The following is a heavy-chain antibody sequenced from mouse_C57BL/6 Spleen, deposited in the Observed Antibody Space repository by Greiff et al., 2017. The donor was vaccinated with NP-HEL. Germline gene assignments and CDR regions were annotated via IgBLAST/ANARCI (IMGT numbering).Heavy chain of an antibody. CDR1: GFSLTSYA. CDR2: IWTGGGT. D-gene: IGHD1-1*01. Sequence: VKLVESGPGLVAPSQSLSITCTVSGFSLTSYAISWVRQPPGKGLEWLGVIWTGGGTNYNSALKSRLSISKDNSKSQVFLKMNSLQTDDTARYYCASHYYGSSYEDYYAMDYWGQGTSVTVSS. V-gene: IGHV2-9-1*01. J-gene: IGHJ4*01. CDR3: ASHYYGSSYEDYYAMDY.